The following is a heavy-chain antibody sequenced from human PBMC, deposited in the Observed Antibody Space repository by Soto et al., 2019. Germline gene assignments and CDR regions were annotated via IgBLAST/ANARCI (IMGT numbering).Heavy chain of an antibody. Sequence: SETLSLTYTVSGGSISSYYWSWLRQPPGKGLEWIGYIHHSGSTSYNPSLKSRVSISVDRSRKQFSLKLNSVTAADTAVYYCARAHHYDTGEDQLDPWGQGTLVTVSS. D-gene: IGHD2-8*02. V-gene: IGHV4-59*12. CDR2: IHHSGST. CDR3: ARAHHYDTGEDQLDP. J-gene: IGHJ5*02. CDR1: GGSISSYY.